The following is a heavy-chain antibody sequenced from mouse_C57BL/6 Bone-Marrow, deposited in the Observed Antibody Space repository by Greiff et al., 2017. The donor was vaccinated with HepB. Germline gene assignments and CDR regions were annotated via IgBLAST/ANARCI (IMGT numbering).Heavy chain of an antibody. CDR1: GFTFSSFG. CDR3: ARFGVSSYFDY. V-gene: IGHV5-17*02. CDR2: ISSDSTTV. D-gene: IGHD1-1*02. J-gene: IGHJ2*01. Sequence: DVKLVESGGGLVQPGGSRKLSCSPSGFTFSSFGMHWVRQVPEKGLEWVAYISSDSTTVYYAVTVKGRFIISRDNPKNTLFLQMTSLRSEDSAMYYCARFGVSSYFDYWGQGTTLTGSS.